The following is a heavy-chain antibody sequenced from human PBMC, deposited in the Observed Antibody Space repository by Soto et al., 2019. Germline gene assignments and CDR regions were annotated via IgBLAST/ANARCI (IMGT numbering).Heavy chain of an antibody. CDR1: GFTFSSYG. CDR3: AGEAPNCSGGSCYQKFDY. J-gene: IGHJ4*02. Sequence: QVQLVESGGGVVQPGRSLRLSCAASGFTFSSYGMHWVRQAPGKGLEWVAVIWYDGSNKYYADSVKGRFTISRDNSKNTLYLQMNRLRAADTDVYYCAGEAPNCSGGSCYQKFDYWGKGTLVTVSS. D-gene: IGHD2-15*01. V-gene: IGHV3-33*01. CDR2: IWYDGSNK.